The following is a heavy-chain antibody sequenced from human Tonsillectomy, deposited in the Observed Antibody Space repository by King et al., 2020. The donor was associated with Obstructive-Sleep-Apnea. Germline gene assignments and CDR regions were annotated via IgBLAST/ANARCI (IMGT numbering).Heavy chain of an antibody. V-gene: IGHV4-59*08. Sequence: QVQLQESGPGLVKPSETLSLTCTVSGGSISSYYWSWIRQPPGKGLEWIGYVSYSGSTNYNPSLKSRVTISIVTSKDRISLKLSSVTAADTAVYYCVRSWGYSEYNWFDPWGQGTLVSVSS. CDR1: GGSISSYY. CDR2: VSYSGST. J-gene: IGHJ5*02. D-gene: IGHD3-10*01. CDR3: VRSWGYSEYNWFDP.